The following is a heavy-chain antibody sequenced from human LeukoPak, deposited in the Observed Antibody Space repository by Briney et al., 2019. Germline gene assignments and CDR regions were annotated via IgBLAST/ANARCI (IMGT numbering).Heavy chain of an antibody. CDR2: LCYSGSS. CDR1: GGSISSSNCY. V-gene: IGHV4-39*01. J-gene: IGHJ4*02. Sequence: PSETLSLTCTVYGGSISSSNCYWGRHRPPPGQGLVWIGNLCYSGSSNYNPSLKSGVTISVATYQIPFSLKLISVTAADMSVYCCGRLNVSVGGSYFDHWGQGTLVTVSS. D-gene: IGHD6-19*01. CDR3: GRLNVSVGGSYFDH.